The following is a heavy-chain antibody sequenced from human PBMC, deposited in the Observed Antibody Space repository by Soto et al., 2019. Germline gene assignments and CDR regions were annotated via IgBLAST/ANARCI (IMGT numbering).Heavy chain of an antibody. CDR2: IVVGSGNT. CDR3: AAELGYCSGGNCRNGAYSYYYGMDV. D-gene: IGHD2-15*01. V-gene: IGHV1-58*01. CDR1: GFTFISSA. J-gene: IGHJ6*02. Sequence: SVKVSCKASGFTFISSAVQWVRQPRGQRLEWVGWIVVGSGNTNYAQKFQERVTITRDMSTSTAYMELSSLRSEDTAAYYCAAELGYCSGGNCRNGAYSYYYGMDVWGQGTTVTVSS.